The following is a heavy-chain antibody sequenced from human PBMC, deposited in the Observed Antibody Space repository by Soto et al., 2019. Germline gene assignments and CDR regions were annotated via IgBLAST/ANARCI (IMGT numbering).Heavy chain of an antibody. J-gene: IGHJ4*02. CDR1: GLTFDDYG. Sequence: GGSLRLSCAASGLTFDDYGMNWVRQAPGKRLEWVSFISFSGNTIYYADSVRGRFTISRDNAKSTLFLQMNSLRDDDTATYYCARRLDPLQYSDYWGRGTLVTVSS. V-gene: IGHV3-48*02. D-gene: IGHD5-18*01. CDR3: ARRLDPLQYSDY. CDR2: ISFSGNTI.